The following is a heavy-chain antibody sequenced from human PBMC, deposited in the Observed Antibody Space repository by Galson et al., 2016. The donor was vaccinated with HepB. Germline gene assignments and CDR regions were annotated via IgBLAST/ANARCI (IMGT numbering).Heavy chain of an antibody. D-gene: IGHD6-13*01. Sequence: SLRLSCATSGFTFTRYNMNWVRQAPGKGLEWVSSISSGSSYIYYADSVKGRFTISRDNVKKSLHLPMNSLRPEDTAVYYCARVREQQLLDAFDIWGQGTMVTVSS. CDR2: ISSGSSYI. CDR1: GFTFTRYN. CDR3: ARVREQQLLDAFDI. V-gene: IGHV3-21*01. J-gene: IGHJ3*02.